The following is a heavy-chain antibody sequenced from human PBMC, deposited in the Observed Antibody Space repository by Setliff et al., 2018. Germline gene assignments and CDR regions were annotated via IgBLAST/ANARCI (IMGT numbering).Heavy chain of an antibody. J-gene: IGHJ1*01. V-gene: IGHV4-59*02. CDR2: VYYTGNT. CDR3: ARVDFTMIQGVLGL. D-gene: IGHD3-10*01. Sequence: LSLTCTVSGVSVASHYWSWIRQAPGTGLEWIAYVYYTGNTNYNPSLKSRLTISVDPSKNQVSLQLKSATTADTAVYYCARVDFTMIQGVLGLWGQGTLVTVSS. CDR1: GVSVASHY.